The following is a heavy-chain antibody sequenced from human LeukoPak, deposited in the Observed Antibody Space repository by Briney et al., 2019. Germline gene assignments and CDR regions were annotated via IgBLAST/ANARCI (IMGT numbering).Heavy chain of an antibody. Sequence: PGRSLRLSCAASGFTFSSYAMHWVRQAPGKGLEGVAVISYDGSNKYYADSVKGRFTISRDNSKNTLYLQMTSLRAEDTAVYYCARDQASAGWFDPWGQATLVTVSS. CDR3: ARDQASAGWFDP. J-gene: IGHJ5*02. CDR2: ISYDGSNK. CDR1: GFTFSSYA. V-gene: IGHV3-30-3*01.